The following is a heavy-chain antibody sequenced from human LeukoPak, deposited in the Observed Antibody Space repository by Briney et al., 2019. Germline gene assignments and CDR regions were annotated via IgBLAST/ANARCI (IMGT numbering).Heavy chain of an antibody. Sequence: SETLSLTCTVSGGSISSYYWSWIRQPAGKGLEWIGRIYTSGSTNYNPSLKSRVTMSVDTSKNQFSLKLSSVTAADTAVYYCAREFLDYYDSSGYFRFDYWGQGTLATVSS. CDR2: IYTSGST. V-gene: IGHV4-4*07. CDR1: GGSISSYY. CDR3: AREFLDYYDSSGYFRFDY. D-gene: IGHD3-22*01. J-gene: IGHJ4*02.